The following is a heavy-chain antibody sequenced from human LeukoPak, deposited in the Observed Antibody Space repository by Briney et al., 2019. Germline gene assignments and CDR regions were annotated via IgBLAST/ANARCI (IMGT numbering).Heavy chain of an antibody. V-gene: IGHV3-23*01. CDR2: LSDSGGIT. Sequence: TGGSLRLSCAASGFTFSNYAMSWVRQAPGKGLQWVSTLSDSGGITYYAASVKGRFTISRDNSKNTLYLQMNSLRAEDTAVYYCATCYGSVSPTLLDYWGQGTLVTVSS. CDR3: ATCYGSVSPTLLDY. D-gene: IGHD3-10*01. CDR1: GFTFSNYA. J-gene: IGHJ4*02.